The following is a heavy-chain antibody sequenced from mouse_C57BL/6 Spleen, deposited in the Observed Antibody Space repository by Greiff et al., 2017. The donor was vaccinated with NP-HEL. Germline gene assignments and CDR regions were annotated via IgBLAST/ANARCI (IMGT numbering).Heavy chain of an antibody. CDR2: ISSGSSTI. CDR3: AREFHYWYFDV. CDR1: GFTFSDYG. J-gene: IGHJ1*03. Sequence: EVQRVESGGGLVKPGGSLKLSCAASGFTFSDYGMHWVRQAPEKGLEWVAYISSGSSTIYYADTVKGRFTIARDNAKNTLFLQMTSLRSEDTAMYYCAREFHYWYFDVWGTGTTVTVSS. V-gene: IGHV5-17*01.